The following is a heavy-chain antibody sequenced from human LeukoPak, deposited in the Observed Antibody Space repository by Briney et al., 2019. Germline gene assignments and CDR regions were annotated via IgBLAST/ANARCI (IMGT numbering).Heavy chain of an antibody. CDR2: IDYTGST. V-gene: IGHV4-59*08. CDR3: ARHHPGPSGSFDI. CDR1: GGSISSYF. Sequence: SETLSLTCAVSGGSISSYFWSWIRQPPGTGLEWIGYIDYTGSTNYNPSLKSRLTISIDTSENQFSLKLTSVTAADTAVYYCARHHPGPSGSFDIWGQGTMVTVSS. J-gene: IGHJ3*02. D-gene: IGHD3-10*01.